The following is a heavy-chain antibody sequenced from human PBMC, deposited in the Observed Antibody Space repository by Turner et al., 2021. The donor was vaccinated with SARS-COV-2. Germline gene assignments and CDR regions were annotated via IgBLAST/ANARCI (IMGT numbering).Heavy chain of an antibody. CDR3: ARGRVGNYYYGMDV. J-gene: IGHJ6*02. CDR1: AFTFSSYS. Sequence: QVQLVESGGGVVQPGRSLRLSCASSAFTFSSYSMHWVRQAPGKGLEWVALISYDGSNKYYADSVKGRFTISRDNSKNTLYLQMNSLRAEDTAVYYCARGRVGNYYYGMDVWGQGTTVTVSS. CDR2: ISYDGSNK. V-gene: IGHV3-30-3*01.